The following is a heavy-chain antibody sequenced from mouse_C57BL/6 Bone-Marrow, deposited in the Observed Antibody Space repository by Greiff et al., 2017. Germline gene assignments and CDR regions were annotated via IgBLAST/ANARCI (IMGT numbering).Heavy chain of an antibody. Sequence: QVQLQQPGAELVRPGTSVKLSCKASGYTFTSYWMHWVKQRPGQGLEWIGVIDPSDSYTNYNQKFKGKATLTVDTSSSTAYMQLSSLTSEESAVYDCARWITTVVATEFDYWGQGTTLTVSS. CDR1: GYTFTSYW. D-gene: IGHD1-1*01. J-gene: IGHJ2*01. V-gene: IGHV1-59*01. CDR2: IDPSDSYT. CDR3: ARWITTVVATEFDY.